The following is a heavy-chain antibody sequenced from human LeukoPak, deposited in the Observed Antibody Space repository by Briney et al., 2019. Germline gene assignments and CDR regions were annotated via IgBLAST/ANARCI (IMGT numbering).Heavy chain of an antibody. V-gene: IGHV2-5*02. J-gene: IGHJ5*02. CDR2: SYWDDDK. D-gene: IGHD2-2*01. CDR1: GFSLSTSGVG. Sequence: SGPTLVNPTQTLTLTCTFSGFSLSTSGVGVGWIRQPPGKALEWLALSYWDDDKRYSPSLKSRLTITKDTSKNQVVLTMTNMDPVDTATYYCAHRDIVVVPAAIGLFDWFDPWGQGTLVTVSS. CDR3: AHRDIVVVPAAIGLFDWFDP.